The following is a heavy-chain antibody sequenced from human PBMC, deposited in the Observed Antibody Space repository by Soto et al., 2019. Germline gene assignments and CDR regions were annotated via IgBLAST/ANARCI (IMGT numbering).Heavy chain of an antibody. Sequence: QVQLVQSGAEVKKPGSSVKVSCKASGGTFSSYTISWVRQAPGQGLEWMGRIIPILGIANYAQKFQGRVPITADKSTSTAYMELSSLRSEDTAVYYCAREEYYYGSGAFFDYWGQGTLVTVSS. CDR2: IIPILGIA. CDR1: GGTFSSYT. CDR3: AREEYYYGSGAFFDY. D-gene: IGHD3-10*01. V-gene: IGHV1-69*08. J-gene: IGHJ4*02.